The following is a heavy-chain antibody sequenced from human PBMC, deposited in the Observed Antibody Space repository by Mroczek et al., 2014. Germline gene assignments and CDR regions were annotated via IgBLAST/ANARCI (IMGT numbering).Heavy chain of an antibody. D-gene: IGHD6-19*01. V-gene: IGHV4-4*07. CDR2: IYSTGST. J-gene: IGHJ4*02. CDR3: ARHDPHSSGWYAGYFDY. Sequence: VHLLESGPGLVKPSETLSLTCSVSGGSISSYYWSWIRQSAEKRLEWIGRIYSTGSTNYNPSLRGRVTMSVDTSKKQFSLKVTSVTAADTAVYYCARHDPHSSGWYAGYFDYWGQGTLVTVSS. CDR1: GGSISSYY.